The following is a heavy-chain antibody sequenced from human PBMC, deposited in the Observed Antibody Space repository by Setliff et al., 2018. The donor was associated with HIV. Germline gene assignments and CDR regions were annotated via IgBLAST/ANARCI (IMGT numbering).Heavy chain of an antibody. V-gene: IGHV4-31*02. CDR2: IFYSGTT. CDR3: ARATYLLHFFEWSPHSSLYYYYMDV. D-gene: IGHD3-3*01. J-gene: IGHJ6*03. CDR1: GDSLSSGGYQ. Sequence: TLSLTCTVSGDSLSSGGYQWSWIRQHPGKGLEYIGYIFYSGTTSYNPSLKSRLTMSVDTSKNQFSLNLNSTTAADTAVYYCARATYLLHFFEWSPHSSLYYYYMDVWGKGTTVTVSS.